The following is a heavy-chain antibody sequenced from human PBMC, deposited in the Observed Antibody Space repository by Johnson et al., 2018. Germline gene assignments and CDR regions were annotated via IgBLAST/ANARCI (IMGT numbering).Heavy chain of an antibody. CDR2: LSYDGSNK. J-gene: IGHJ6*03. CDR3: ARGLQYGSGSYFSYMDV. D-gene: IGHD3-10*01. V-gene: IGHV3-30-3*01. CDR1: GFTFSSYA. Sequence: QVQLQESGGGVVEPGRSLRLSCAASGFTFSSYAMHWVRQAPGKGLEWVAVLSYDGSNKYYADSVKGRFTISRDISKNTLYLQMNSLRVEDTAMYYCARGLQYGSGSYFSYMDVWGKGTTVTVSS.